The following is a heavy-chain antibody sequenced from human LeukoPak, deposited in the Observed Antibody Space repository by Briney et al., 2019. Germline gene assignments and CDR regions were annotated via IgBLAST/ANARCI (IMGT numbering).Heavy chain of an antibody. Sequence: GGSLRLSCAASGFTFSDYYMSWIRQAPGKGLEWISYIRSSGSTIYYADSAKGRFTISRDNARNSLYLQMNSLRAEDTAIYYCARGNSAWYHFDYWGQGTLVTVSS. J-gene: IGHJ4*02. D-gene: IGHD6-19*01. CDR2: IRSSGSTI. CDR3: ARGNSAWYHFDY. CDR1: GFTFSDYY. V-gene: IGHV3-11*04.